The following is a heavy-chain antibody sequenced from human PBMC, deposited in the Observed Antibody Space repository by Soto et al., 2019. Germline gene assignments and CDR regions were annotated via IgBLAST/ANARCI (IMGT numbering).Heavy chain of an antibody. V-gene: IGHV3-72*01. D-gene: IGHD6-13*01. J-gene: IGHJ6*02. Sequence: GGSLRLSCAASGFTFSDHYMDWVRQAPGKGLEWVGRNRNKANSYTTEYAASVKGRFTISRDDSKNSLYLQMNSLQTEDTAVYYCARGSSRFQECYYYHSKLVSCPGTTVTV. CDR1: GFTFSDHY. CDR3: ARGSSRFQECYYYHSKLV. CDR2: NRNKANSYTT.